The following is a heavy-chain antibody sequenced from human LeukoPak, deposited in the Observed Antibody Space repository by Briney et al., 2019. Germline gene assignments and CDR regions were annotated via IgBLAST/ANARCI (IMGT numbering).Heavy chain of an antibody. D-gene: IGHD5-18*01. CDR3: TRHLPVGTAMGT. J-gene: IGHJ5*02. CDR1: GFTFSSYG. CDR2: ISGSGGST. Sequence: PGGSLRLSCAASGFTFSSYGMSWVRQAPGKGLEWVSAISGSGGSTYYADSVKGRFTISRDNSKNTLYRQMNSLKTEDTAVYYCTRHLPVGTAMGTWGQGTLVTVSS. V-gene: IGHV3-23*01.